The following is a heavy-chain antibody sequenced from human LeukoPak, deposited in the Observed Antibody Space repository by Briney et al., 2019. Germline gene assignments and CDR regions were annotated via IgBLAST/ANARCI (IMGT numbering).Heavy chain of an antibody. D-gene: IGHD1-14*01. CDR1: GFRFSYHD. CDR3: ARELGGTKTGGFDI. CDR2: IGAAGAHT. J-gene: IGHJ3*02. Sequence: GGSLRLSCAASGFRFSYHDMHWVRQAPGKGLEFVSSIGAAGAHTFYADSVKGRFAISRDNFQSTMYLQMDGLRPEDSAVYYCARELGGTKTGGFDIWGQGTVVTVSS. V-gene: IGHV3-64*02.